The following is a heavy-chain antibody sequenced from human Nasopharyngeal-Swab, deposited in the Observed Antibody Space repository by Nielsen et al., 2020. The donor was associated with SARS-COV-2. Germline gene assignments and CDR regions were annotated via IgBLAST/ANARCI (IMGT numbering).Heavy chain of an antibody. CDR2: IYYSGST. Sequence: WIRQPPGKGLEWIGYIYYSGSTYYNPSLKSRVTISVDTSKNQFSLKLSSVTAADTAVYYCAREDASPTAFFDSWGQGMLVTVSS. D-gene: IGHD6-6*01. CDR3: AREDASPTAFFDS. J-gene: IGHJ4*02. V-gene: IGHV4-30-4*01.